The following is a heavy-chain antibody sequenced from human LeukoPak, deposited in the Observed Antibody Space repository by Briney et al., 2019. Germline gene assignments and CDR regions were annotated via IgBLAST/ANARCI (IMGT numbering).Heavy chain of an antibody. V-gene: IGHV1-2*02. J-gene: IGHJ5*02. D-gene: IGHD6-19*01. CDR3: ARSNFPGIKVAATLSWLDP. CDR2: INPNSGGT. Sequence: ASVKVSCKASGYTFIGYYMHWVRQAPGQGLEWMGWINPNSGGTNYAQKFQGRVTMTRDTSISTAYMELSRLRSDDTAVYYCARSNFPGIKVAATLSWLDPWGQGTLVTVSS. CDR1: GYTFIGYY.